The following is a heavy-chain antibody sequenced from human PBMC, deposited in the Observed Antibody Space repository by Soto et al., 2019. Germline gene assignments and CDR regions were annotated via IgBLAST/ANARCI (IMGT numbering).Heavy chain of an antibody. Sequence: GGSLRLSCAASGFNFNDAWMTWVRQAPGKGLEWVGRIKSTTDGGTTDYAAPVKGRFIISRDDSISTLYLQLNNLKTEDTAVYFCTSDRLRGSSFGSKYWGQGTLVTVSS. CDR1: GFNFNDAW. CDR3: TSDRLRGSSFGSKY. CDR2: IKSTTDGGTT. J-gene: IGHJ4*02. V-gene: IGHV3-15*07. D-gene: IGHD3-16*01.